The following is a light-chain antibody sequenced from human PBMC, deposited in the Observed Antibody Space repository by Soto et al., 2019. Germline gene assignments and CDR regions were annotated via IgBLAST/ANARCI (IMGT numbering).Light chain of an antibody. Sequence: QSVLTQPASVSRSPGQSITISCTGTSSDVGGYNYVSWYQQHPGKAPKLMIYDVSNRPSGVSNRFSGSKSGNTASLTISGLQAEDEADYYCSSYTSSSTLFGTGTKLTVL. CDR1: SSDVGGYNY. V-gene: IGLV2-14*01. CDR3: SSYTSSSTL. CDR2: DVS. J-gene: IGLJ1*01.